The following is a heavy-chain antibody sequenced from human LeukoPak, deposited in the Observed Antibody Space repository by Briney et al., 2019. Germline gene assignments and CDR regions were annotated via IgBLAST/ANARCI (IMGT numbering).Heavy chain of an antibody. CDR3: ARDPYSGSYGNYYYYFMDV. D-gene: IGHD1-26*01. Sequence: GGSLRLSCAASGFTFSSYGMHWVRQAPGKVLEWVAFIRYDGSNKYCADSVKGRFTISRDNSKNTLYLQMSSLRAEDTAVYYCARDPYSGSYGNYYYYFMDVWGKGTTVTISS. CDR1: GFTFSSYG. CDR2: IRYDGSNK. J-gene: IGHJ6*03. V-gene: IGHV3-30*02.